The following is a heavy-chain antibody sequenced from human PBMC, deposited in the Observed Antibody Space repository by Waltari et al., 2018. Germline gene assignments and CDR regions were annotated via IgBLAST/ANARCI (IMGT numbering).Heavy chain of an antibody. CDR2: IRSKTNNYAT. D-gene: IGHD6-13*01. J-gene: IGHJ4*02. CDR1: GFTFSGST. CDR3: TGGAVTGTDF. Sequence: EVQVVESGGGLVQPGGSLKLSCATSGFTFSGSTIHLVRQTYGKGLEWICRIRSKTNNYATRYTASVEGRFTIARDDSENTAYLQMSSLMTEDTAVYYCTGGAVTGTDFWGQGTLVTVSS. V-gene: IGHV3-73*01.